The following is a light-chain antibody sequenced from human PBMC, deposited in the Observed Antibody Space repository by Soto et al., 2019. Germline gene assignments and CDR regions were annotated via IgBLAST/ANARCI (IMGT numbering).Light chain of an antibody. J-gene: IGKJ4*01. CDR2: GTS. CDR1: QTVRNNY. Sequence: EFVLTQSPGTLSLSPGERATLSCRASQTVRNNYLAWYQQRPGQAPRLLIYGTSTRASGTPDRFSGSGSGTDFTLTITRLEPEDFAVYYCQQYGSSPLTFGGGTKVDIK. V-gene: IGKV3-20*01. CDR3: QQYGSSPLT.